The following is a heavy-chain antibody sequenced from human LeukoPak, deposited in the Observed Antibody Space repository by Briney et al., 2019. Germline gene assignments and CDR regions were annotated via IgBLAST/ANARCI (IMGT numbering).Heavy chain of an antibody. CDR2: IYTSGST. V-gene: IGHV4-4*07. CDR3: AREGIAVAGTIEYYYYYYMDV. D-gene: IGHD6-19*01. Sequence: SETLSLTCTVSGGSISSYYWSWIRQPAGKGLEWIGRIYTSGSTNYNPSLKSRVTISVDTSKNQFSLKLSSVTAADTAVYYCAREGIAVAGTIEYYYYYYMDVWGKGTTVTISS. CDR1: GGSISSYY. J-gene: IGHJ6*03.